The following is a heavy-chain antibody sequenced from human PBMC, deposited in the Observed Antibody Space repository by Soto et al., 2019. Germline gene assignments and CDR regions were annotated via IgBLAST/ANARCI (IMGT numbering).Heavy chain of an antibody. CDR2: ITTDKGKT. J-gene: IGHJ4*02. V-gene: IGHV1-18*01. CDR3: ATRSPAFDY. CDR1: GYTFTSYG. Sequence: ASVKVSCKTSGYTFTSYGISWVRQAPGQGPEWMGWITTDKGKTTYAQKFQGRVTMTTDTSTRTAYMELRSLRSDDTAVYYCATRSPAFDYWGQGTLVTVSS.